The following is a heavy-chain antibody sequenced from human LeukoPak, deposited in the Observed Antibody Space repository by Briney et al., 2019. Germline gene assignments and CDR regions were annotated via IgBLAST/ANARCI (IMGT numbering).Heavy chain of an antibody. D-gene: IGHD3-3*01. CDR1: GFTFSSFA. CDR2: VTGTGGDT. Sequence: GGSLRLSCAASGFTFSSFAMHWVRQAPGKGLEWVSGVTGTGGDTYYADSVKGRFTISRDNSKNTLYLQMNSLRAEDTAVYYCAEGPYDFWSGYYRPGGLDVWGQGTTVTVSS. J-gene: IGHJ6*02. CDR3: AEGPYDFWSGYYRPGGLDV. V-gene: IGHV3-23*01.